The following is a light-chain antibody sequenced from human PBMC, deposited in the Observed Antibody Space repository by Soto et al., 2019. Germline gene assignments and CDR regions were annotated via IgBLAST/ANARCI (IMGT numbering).Light chain of an antibody. V-gene: IGKV3-11*01. CDR2: DAS. J-gene: IGKJ4*01. CDR3: QQRSSWPLT. Sequence: EIVLTQSPATLSLSPGERATLSCRASQSVGIYLAWYQQKPGQAPRLLIFDASKRDTGIPARFSGSGSGTDFTLTITSLESEDFAVYYGQQRSSWPLTFGGGTKVENK. CDR1: QSVGIY.